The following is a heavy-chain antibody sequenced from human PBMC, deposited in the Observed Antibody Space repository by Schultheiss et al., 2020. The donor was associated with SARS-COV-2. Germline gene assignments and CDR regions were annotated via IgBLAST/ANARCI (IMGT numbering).Heavy chain of an antibody. CDR1: GFTFSSYW. CDR3: TTGLRWTHDAFDI. D-gene: IGHD3/OR15-3a*01. CDR2: ISSSGSAV. Sequence: GGSLRLSCAASGFTFSSYWMHWVRQAPGKGLEWVSYISSSGSAVYYGDSVKGRFTISRDNAKNTLYLQMNSLRAEDTAVYYCTTGLRWTHDAFDIWGQGTMVTVSS. J-gene: IGHJ3*02. V-gene: IGHV3-48*04.